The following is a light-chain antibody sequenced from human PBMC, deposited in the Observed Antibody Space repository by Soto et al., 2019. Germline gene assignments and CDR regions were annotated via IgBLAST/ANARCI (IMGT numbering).Light chain of an antibody. CDR3: QVWDSSSEHYV. CDR1: NIGSKS. CDR2: DDS. V-gene: IGLV3-21*02. J-gene: IGLJ1*01. Sequence: SYDLAQPPSVSVAPGQTATVTCGGSNIGSKSVHWCQQKPGQAPVLVVYDDSERPSGIPERFSGSNSGNTATLTISRVEADDEADFYCQVWDSSSEHYVFGTGTKVTVL.